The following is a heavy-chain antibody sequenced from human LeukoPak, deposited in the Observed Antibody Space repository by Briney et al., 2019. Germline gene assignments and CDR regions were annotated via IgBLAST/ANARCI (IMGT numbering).Heavy chain of an antibody. D-gene: IGHD2-2*02. CDR2: ISSGGSYI. Sequence: PGGSLRLSCAASGFAFSSYNMNWVRQAPGKGLEWVSFISSGGSYIYYADSVKGRSTISRDNAKNSLYLQMNSLRAEDTAVYYCARHSDIPIDYWGQGTLVTVSS. CDR3: ARHSDIPIDY. J-gene: IGHJ4*02. CDR1: GFAFSSYN. V-gene: IGHV3-21*01.